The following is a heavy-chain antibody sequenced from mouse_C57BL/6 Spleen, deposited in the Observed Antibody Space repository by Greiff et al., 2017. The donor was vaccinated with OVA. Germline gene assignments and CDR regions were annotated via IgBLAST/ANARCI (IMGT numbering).Heavy chain of an antibody. CDR2: IHPNSGST. V-gene: IGHV1-64*01. Sequence: VQLQQPGAELVKPGASVKLSCKASGYTFTSYWMHWVKQRPGQGLEWIGMIHPNSGSTNYNEKFKSKATLTVDKSSSTAYMQLSSLTSEDSAVYYCASEGLRLSWFAYWGQGTLVTVSA. CDR3: ASEGLRLSWFAY. D-gene: IGHD2-4*01. J-gene: IGHJ3*01. CDR1: GYTFTSYW.